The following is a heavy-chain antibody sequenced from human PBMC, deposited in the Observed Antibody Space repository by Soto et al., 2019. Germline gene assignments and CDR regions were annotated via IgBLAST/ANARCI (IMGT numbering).Heavy chain of an antibody. V-gene: IGHV1-3*04. CDR3: ASARSGSYYQTYLDY. D-gene: IGHD1-26*01. CDR2: INTGNGDT. J-gene: IGHJ4*02. Sequence: ASVKVSCKASGYTYTSYAIHWVRQAPGQRLEWMGWINTGNGDTKYSQNFQGRVTITRDTSASTAYMEPSSLRSADTAVYYCASARSGSYYQTYLDYWGQGTLVTVSS. CDR1: GYTYTSYA.